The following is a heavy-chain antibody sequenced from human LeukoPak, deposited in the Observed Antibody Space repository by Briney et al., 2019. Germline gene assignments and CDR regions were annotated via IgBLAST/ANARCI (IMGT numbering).Heavy chain of an antibody. Sequence: GASVKVSCKASGYTFTGYYMHWVRQAPGQGLEWMGWINPNSGGTNYAQKFQGRVTMTRDTSISTAYMELSRLRSDDTAAYYCARAPSSTSCPNIWGQGTMVTVSS. CDR2: INPNSGGT. CDR3: ARAPSSTSCPNI. CDR1: GYTFTGYY. D-gene: IGHD2-2*01. V-gene: IGHV1-2*02. J-gene: IGHJ3*02.